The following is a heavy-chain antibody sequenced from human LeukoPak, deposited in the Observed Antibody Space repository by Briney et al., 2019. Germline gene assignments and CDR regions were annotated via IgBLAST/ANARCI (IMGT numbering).Heavy chain of an antibody. CDR3: TKVPDTWLQADP. V-gene: IGHV4-39*01. J-gene: IGHJ5*02. CDR2: IYYSGST. CDR1: GGXISKSSSY. D-gene: IGHD2-2*01. Sequence: PSETLSLTCTVSGGXISKSSSYWGWIRQPPGKGLEWIGTIYYSGSTYYNPSLKSRVTISLATSKNQFSLKLSSVTAADTAVYFCTKVPDTWLQADPWGQGTLVTVSS.